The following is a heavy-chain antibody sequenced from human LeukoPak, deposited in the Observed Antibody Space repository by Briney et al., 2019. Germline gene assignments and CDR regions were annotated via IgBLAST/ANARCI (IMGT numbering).Heavy chain of an antibody. Sequence: ASVEVSCKASGYTFTGYYMHWVRQAPGQGLEWMGWINPNSGGTNYAQKFQGRVTMTRDTSISTAYMELSRLRSDDTAVYYCAREKNPAPSYYYYMDVWGKGTTVTVSS. V-gene: IGHV1-2*02. CDR2: INPNSGGT. J-gene: IGHJ6*03. CDR1: GYTFTGYY. D-gene: IGHD2/OR15-2a*01. CDR3: AREKNPAPSYYYYMDV.